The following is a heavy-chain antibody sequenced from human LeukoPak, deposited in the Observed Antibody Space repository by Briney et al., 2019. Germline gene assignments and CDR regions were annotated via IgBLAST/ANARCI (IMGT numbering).Heavy chain of an antibody. Sequence: ASVKVSCKASGGTFSSYAISWVRQAPGQGLEWMGWINPNSGGTNYAQKFQGRVTMTRDTSISTAYMELSRLRSDDTAVYYCARVYCSSTSCWFDPWGQGTLVTVSS. J-gene: IGHJ5*02. D-gene: IGHD2-2*01. CDR3: ARVYCSSTSCWFDP. CDR2: INPNSGGT. CDR1: GGTFSSYA. V-gene: IGHV1-2*02.